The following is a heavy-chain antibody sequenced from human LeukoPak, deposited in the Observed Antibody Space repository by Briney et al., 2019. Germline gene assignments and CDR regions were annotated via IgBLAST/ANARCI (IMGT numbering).Heavy chain of an antibody. V-gene: IGHV1-58*02. D-gene: IGHD6-19*01. J-gene: IGHJ3*02. CDR3: ATHSSRWYDHDAFDI. Sequence: GASVKVSFKASGFSFTGSVIQWVRQARGQRLEWIGWIVVGSGNTNYAQKFQERVTITRDRSTSTAYMELSSLRSEDTALYYCATHSSRWYDHDAFDIWGQGTMVTVSS. CDR1: GFSFTGSV. CDR2: IVVGSGNT.